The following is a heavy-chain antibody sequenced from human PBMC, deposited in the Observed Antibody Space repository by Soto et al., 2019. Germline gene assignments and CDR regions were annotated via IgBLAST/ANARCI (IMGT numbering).Heavy chain of an antibody. J-gene: IGHJ6*02. D-gene: IGHD5-18*01. CDR2: INPNSGGT. CDR1: GYTFTGYY. CDR3: ARDRGYSYGYYYGMDV. V-gene: IGHV1-2*04. Sequence: QVQLVQSGAEVKKPGASVKVSCKTSGYTFTGYYMHWVRQAPGQRLEWMGWINPNSGGTNYAQKFQGWVTMTRDTSISTAYMELSRLRSDDTAVYYCARDRGYSYGYYYGMDVWGQGTTVTVSS.